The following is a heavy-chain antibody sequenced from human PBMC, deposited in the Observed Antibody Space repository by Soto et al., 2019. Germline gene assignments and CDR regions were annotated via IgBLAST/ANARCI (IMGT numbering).Heavy chain of an antibody. CDR1: GFTFSSYS. Sequence: GGSLRLSCAASGFTFSSYSMNWVRQAPGKGLEWVSYISSSSSTIYYADSVKGRFTISRENAKNSLYLQMNSLRDEDTAVYYCARDPLRATIPGYSSGWYYTPAGDYWGQGTLVTVSS. D-gene: IGHD6-19*01. V-gene: IGHV3-48*02. CDR2: ISSSSSTI. J-gene: IGHJ4*02. CDR3: ARDPLRATIPGYSSGWYYTPAGDY.